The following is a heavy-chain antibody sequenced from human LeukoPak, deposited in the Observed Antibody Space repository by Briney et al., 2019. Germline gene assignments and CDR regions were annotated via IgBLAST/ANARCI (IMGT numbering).Heavy chain of an antibody. D-gene: IGHD3-22*01. CDR2: ISGGGGST. CDR3: AKSSYYDSSGYYREYYFDY. V-gene: IGHV3-23*01. CDR1: GFTFSSYA. J-gene: IGHJ4*02. Sequence: GGSLRLSCAASGFTFSSYAMSWVRQAPGKGLEWVSAISGGGGSTYYADSVKGRFTVSRDNSKNTLYLQMSSLRVEDTAVYFCAKSSYYDSSGYYREYYFDYWGQGTLVTVSS.